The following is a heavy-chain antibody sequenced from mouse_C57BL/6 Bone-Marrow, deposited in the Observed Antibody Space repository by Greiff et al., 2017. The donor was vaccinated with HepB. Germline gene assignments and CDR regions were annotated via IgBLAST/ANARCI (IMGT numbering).Heavy chain of an antibody. CDR2: ISSGSSTI. CDR1: GFTFSDYG. V-gene: IGHV5-17*01. J-gene: IGHJ2*01. D-gene: IGHD2-1*01. CDR3: ARRDYGNYFDY. Sequence: EVMLVESGGGLVKPGGSLKLSCAASGFTFSDYGMHWVRQAPEKGLEWVAYISSGSSTIYYADTVTGRFTISRDNAKNTLFLQMTSLRSEDTAMYYCARRDYGNYFDYWGQGTTLTVSS.